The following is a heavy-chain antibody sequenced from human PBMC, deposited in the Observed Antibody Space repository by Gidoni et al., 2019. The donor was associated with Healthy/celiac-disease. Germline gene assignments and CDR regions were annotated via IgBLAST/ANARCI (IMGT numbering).Heavy chain of an antibody. CDR1: GFPFDDYP. Sequence: EVQLVESGGGLVQPGRSLRLSCPASGFPFDDYPMHWVRQAPGKGLVWVSGISWNSGSIGYADSVKGRFTISRDNAKNSLYLQMNSLRAEDTALYYCAKSWQWFGELLRDAFDIWGQGTMVTVSS. V-gene: IGHV3-9*01. J-gene: IGHJ3*02. CDR2: ISWNSGSI. D-gene: IGHD3-10*01. CDR3: AKSWQWFGELLRDAFDI.